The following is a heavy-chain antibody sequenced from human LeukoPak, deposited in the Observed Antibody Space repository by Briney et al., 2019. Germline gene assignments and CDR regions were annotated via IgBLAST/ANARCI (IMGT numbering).Heavy chain of an antibody. CDR3: ARERREQLLPPYTRSVTYFDY. V-gene: IGHV4-39*07. D-gene: IGHD2-2*01. CDR1: GGSISSSSYY. J-gene: IGHJ4*02. Sequence: SETLSLTCTVSGGSISSSSYYWGWIRQPPGKGLEWIGSIYYTGDTYYNPSLKRRVTISVDTSKNHFSLKLSSVTAADTAMYYCARERREQLLPPYTRSVTYFDYWGQGTLVTVSS. CDR2: IYYTGDT.